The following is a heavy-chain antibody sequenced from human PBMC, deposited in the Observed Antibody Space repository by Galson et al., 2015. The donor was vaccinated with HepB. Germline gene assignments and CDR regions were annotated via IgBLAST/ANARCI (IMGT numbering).Heavy chain of an antibody. CDR3: AKDITGYSSGWGPDY. CDR1: GFTFSSYG. Sequence: SLRLSCAASGFTFSSYGMHWVRQAPGKGLEWVAFIRYDGSNKYYADSVKGRFTISRDNSKNTLYLQMNSLRAEDTAVYYCAKDITGYSSGWGPDYWGQGTLVTVSS. D-gene: IGHD6-19*01. V-gene: IGHV3-30*02. J-gene: IGHJ4*02. CDR2: IRYDGSNK.